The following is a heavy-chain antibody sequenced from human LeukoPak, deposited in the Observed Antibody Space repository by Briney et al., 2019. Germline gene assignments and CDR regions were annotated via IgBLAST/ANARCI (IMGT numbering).Heavy chain of an antibody. CDR3: ARDWATID. CDR2: ISGSSTSGSSSFI. Sequence: GGSLRLSCAASGFIFSSHCMNWVRQAPGKGLEWLSYISGSSTSGSSSFIYYADSVKGRFTISRDNAKNSLYLQMKGLRVEDTAVYYCARDWATIDWGQGTLVTVSS. V-gene: IGHV3-48*01. D-gene: IGHD5-12*01. CDR1: GFIFSSHC. J-gene: IGHJ4*02.